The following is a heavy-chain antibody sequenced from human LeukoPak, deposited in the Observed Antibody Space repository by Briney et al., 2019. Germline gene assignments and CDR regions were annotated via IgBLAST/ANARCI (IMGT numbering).Heavy chain of an antibody. Sequence: ASQTLSLTCAVSGGSISSGGYSWSWIRQHPGKGLEWIGYIYYSGSTYYNPSLKSRVTISVDTSKNQFSLKLSSVTAADTAVYYCARGKLLGAFDIWGQGTMVTVSS. CDR3: ARGKLLGAFDI. CDR2: IYYSGST. V-gene: IGHV4-31*11. D-gene: IGHD4-23*01. CDR1: GGSISSGGYS. J-gene: IGHJ3*02.